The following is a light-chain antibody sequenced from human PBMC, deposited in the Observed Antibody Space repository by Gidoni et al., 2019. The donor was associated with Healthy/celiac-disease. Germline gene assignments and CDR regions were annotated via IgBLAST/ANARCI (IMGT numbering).Light chain of an antibody. Sequence: EMVLTQSPGPLSLSPGERDTLSCRASQSVSSSYLAWYQQKPGQAPMLLIEVASSRATGIPDSFSGSGSGTDFTLTISRLEPEDFALYYCQQYGSSPYTFGQGTKLEIK. CDR2: VAS. J-gene: IGKJ2*01. CDR3: QQYGSSPYT. V-gene: IGKV3-20*01. CDR1: QSVSSSY.